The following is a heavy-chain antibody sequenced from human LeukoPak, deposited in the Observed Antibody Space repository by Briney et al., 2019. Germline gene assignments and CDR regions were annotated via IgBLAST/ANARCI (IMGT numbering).Heavy chain of an antibody. J-gene: IGHJ4*02. CDR1: GYIFTNFW. V-gene: IGHV5-51*01. CDR2: IFTGGSDT. Sequence: GESLKISCKGSGYIFTNFWIGWVRQMPGKGLEWMGIIFTGGSDTRYSPSFQGQVTISADKSISTAYLQWSSLKASDTAMYYCARHWRYCSSDRCYPDYWGQGTLVTVSS. CDR3: ARHWRYCSSDRCYPDY. D-gene: IGHD2-15*01.